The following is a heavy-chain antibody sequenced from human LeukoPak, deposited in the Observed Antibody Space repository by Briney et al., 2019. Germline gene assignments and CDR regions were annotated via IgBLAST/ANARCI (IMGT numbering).Heavy chain of an antibody. Sequence: SGGSLRLSCAASGFTFSSYGMHWVRQAPGKGLEWVAVIWSDGSYKNYADSVKGRFTISRDNSKNTLYLQMISLRAEDTAVYYCAKDVSSGIFEYWGQGALVTVSS. CDR3: AKDVSSGIFEY. V-gene: IGHV3-33*03. CDR2: IWSDGSYK. J-gene: IGHJ4*02. D-gene: IGHD1-26*01. CDR1: GFTFSSYG.